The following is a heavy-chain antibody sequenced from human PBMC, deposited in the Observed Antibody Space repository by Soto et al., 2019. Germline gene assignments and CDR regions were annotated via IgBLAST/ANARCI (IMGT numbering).Heavy chain of an antibody. CDR3: ARGQTIYYSSGGNYPFEF. CDR1: RYSFSSYW. CDR2: INPVDSYT. V-gene: IGHV5-51*01. J-gene: IGHJ4*02. D-gene: IGHD2-15*01. Sequence: GESLKISCTGSRYSFSSYWIGWVRQKPGKGLEWMGIINPVDSYTRYSPSFLGQVTFSADKSIKTAYLQWSSLKDTAIYYCARGQTIYYSSGGNYPFEFWGLGTPVTVSS.